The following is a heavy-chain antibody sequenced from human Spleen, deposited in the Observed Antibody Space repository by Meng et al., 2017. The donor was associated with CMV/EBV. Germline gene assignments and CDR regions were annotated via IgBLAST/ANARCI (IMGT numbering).Heavy chain of an antibody. J-gene: IGHJ4*02. Sequence: EVQLLESGGGLVQPGGYLRRSCAASGFTFSSYAMSWVRQAPGKGLEWVSAISGSGGSTYYADSVKGRFTISRDNSKNTLYLQMNSLRAEDTAVYYCAKDTAYSSSSGETDYWGQGTLVTVSS. CDR3: AKDTAYSSSSGETDY. CDR1: GFTFSSYA. V-gene: IGHV3-23*01. CDR2: ISGSGGST. D-gene: IGHD6-6*01.